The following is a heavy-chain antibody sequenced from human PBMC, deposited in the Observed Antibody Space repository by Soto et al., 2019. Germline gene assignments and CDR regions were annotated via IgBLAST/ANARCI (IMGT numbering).Heavy chain of an antibody. CDR3: ARDHYYDSSGYYGSDAFDI. CDR1: GFTFSDYY. D-gene: IGHD3-22*01. CDR2: ISSSGSTI. V-gene: IGHV3-11*01. Sequence: PGGSLRLSCAASGFTFSDYYMSWIRQAPGKGLEWVSYISSSGSTIYYADSVKGRFTISRDNAKNSLYLQMNSLRAEDTAVYYCARDHYYDSSGYYGSDAFDIWGQGTMVTVSS. J-gene: IGHJ3*02.